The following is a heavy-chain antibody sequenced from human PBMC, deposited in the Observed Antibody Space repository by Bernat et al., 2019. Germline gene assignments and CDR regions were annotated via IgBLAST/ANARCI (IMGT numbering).Heavy chain of an antibody. Sequence: EVQLVESVGGLVQPGGSLRLSCAASGFTLNSHEMNWVRQAPGKGLEWISYISSSGTAVHYADSVRGRFTISRDTAKNSLYLQLNSLRVEDTAVYYCARDEFDRSGDAFDIWGQGTMVTVSS. D-gene: IGHD3-10*01. CDR2: ISSSGTAV. CDR3: ARDEFDRSGDAFDI. V-gene: IGHV3-48*03. J-gene: IGHJ3*02. CDR1: GFTLNSHE.